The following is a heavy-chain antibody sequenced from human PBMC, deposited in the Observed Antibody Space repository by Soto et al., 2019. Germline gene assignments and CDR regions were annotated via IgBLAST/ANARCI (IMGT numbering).Heavy chain of an antibody. J-gene: IGHJ6*02. D-gene: IGHD2-15*01. CDR1: GYTFTSYD. CDR2: MNPNSGNT. Sequence: ASVKVSCKASGYTFTSYDINWVRQATGQGLEWMGWMNPNSGNTGYAQKFQGRVTMTRNTSISTAYMELRSLRSDDTAVYYCARDGIVVVVAAPSYDYYGMDVWGQGTTVTVSS. V-gene: IGHV1-8*01. CDR3: ARDGIVVVVAAPSYDYYGMDV.